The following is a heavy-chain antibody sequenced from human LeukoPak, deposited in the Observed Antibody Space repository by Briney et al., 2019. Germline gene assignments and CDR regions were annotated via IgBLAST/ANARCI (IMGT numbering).Heavy chain of an antibody. CDR1: GFTFNNYA. V-gene: IGHV3-23*01. J-gene: IGHJ4*02. Sequence: GGSLRLSCAASGFTFNNYAMNWVRQAPEKGLEWVSAVSDSGSGTYYADSVKGRCTISRDNSKNTLYLQMNGLRAEDTAVYYCARRFSDNSGYYRFDFWGQGTLVTVSS. CDR3: ARRFSDNSGYYRFDF. CDR2: VSDSGSGT. D-gene: IGHD3-22*01.